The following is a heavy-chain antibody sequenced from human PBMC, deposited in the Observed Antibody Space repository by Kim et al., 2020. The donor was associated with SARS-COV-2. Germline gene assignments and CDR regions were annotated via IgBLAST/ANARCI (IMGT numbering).Heavy chain of an antibody. CDR1: GGSISSSSYY. D-gene: IGHD3-9*01. CDR2: IYYSGST. CDR3: ARLGRIYDILTGYWGGLWDP. V-gene: IGHV4-39*01. Sequence: SETLSLTCTVSGGSISSSSYYWGWIRQPPGKGLEWIGSIYYSGSTYYNPSLKSRVTISVDTSKNQFSLKLSSVTAADTAVYYCARLGRIYDILTGYWGGLWDPWGQGTLVTVSS. J-gene: IGHJ5*02.